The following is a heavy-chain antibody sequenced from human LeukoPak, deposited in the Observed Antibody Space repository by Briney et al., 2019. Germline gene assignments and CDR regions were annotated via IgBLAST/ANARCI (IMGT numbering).Heavy chain of an antibody. D-gene: IGHD4-11*01. CDR2: ISTSGSTI. Sequence: GGSLRLSCAAAGLSFSSYDMYWVRQAPGKGLEWVAYISTSGSTIDYADSVKGRFTISRDNGKSSVFLQMNSLRVEDTALYYCLPPAAGLHRTISTEYPQDWGQGTLVTVSS. V-gene: IGHV3-48*03. CDR1: GLSFSSYD. J-gene: IGHJ1*01. CDR3: LPPAAGLHRTISTEYPQD.